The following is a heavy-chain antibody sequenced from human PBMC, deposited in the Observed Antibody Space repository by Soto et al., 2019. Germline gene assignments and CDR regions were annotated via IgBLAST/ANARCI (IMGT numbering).Heavy chain of an antibody. CDR1: GDSISSGYY. D-gene: IGHD2-2*01. CDR2: IYYSGST. CDR3: ATVVVVPAASATSDSYDY. V-gene: IGHV4-30-4*08. Sequence: SETLSLTCAVSGDSISSGYYWAWIRQPPGKGLEWIGYIYYSGSTYYNPSLKSRVTISVDTSKNQFSLKLSSVTAADTAVYYCATVVVVPAASATSDSYDYWGQGTLVTVSS. J-gene: IGHJ4*02.